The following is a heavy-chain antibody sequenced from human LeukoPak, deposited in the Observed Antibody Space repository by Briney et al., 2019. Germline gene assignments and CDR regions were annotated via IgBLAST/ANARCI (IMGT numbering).Heavy chain of an antibody. V-gene: IGHV3-48*03. Sequence: PGGSLRLSCAASGFTFSSYEMNWVRKAPGKGLEWVSYISSSGSNIYYADSVKGRFTISRDNDKKSLFLQMKSLRADDTVVYHCARGGRHNTLDVWGKGTTVTVSS. CDR3: ARGGRHNTLDV. D-gene: IGHD1-1*01. CDR2: ISSSGSNI. J-gene: IGHJ6*04. CDR1: GFTFSSYE.